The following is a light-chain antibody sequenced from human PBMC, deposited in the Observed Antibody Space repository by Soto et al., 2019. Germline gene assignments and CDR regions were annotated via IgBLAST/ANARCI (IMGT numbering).Light chain of an antibody. Sequence: QSVLTQPRSVSGSPGQSVTISCTGTSSDVGGYNYVSWYQQHPGKAPKVTIYDVSKRPSGVPDRFSGSKSGNTASLTISGLQAEDEADYYCCSYAGSYTFYVFGTGTKLTVL. CDR2: DVS. J-gene: IGLJ1*01. CDR1: SSDVGGYNY. V-gene: IGLV2-11*01. CDR3: CSYAGSYTFYV.